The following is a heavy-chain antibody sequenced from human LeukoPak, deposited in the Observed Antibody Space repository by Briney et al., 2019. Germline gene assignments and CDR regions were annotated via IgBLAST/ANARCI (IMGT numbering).Heavy chain of an antibody. CDR1: GFTFSSYG. V-gene: IGHV3-23*01. CDR3: ARGWVVATGGFDM. CDR2: ISGSGGST. D-gene: IGHD2-8*02. J-gene: IGHJ3*02. Sequence: GGSLRLSCAASGFTFSSYGMMWVRQAPGKGLEWASGISGSGGSTYYADSVKGRFTISRDNSKNTVYLQMNSLRGEDTAVYFCARGWVVATGGFDMWGQGTMVTVSS.